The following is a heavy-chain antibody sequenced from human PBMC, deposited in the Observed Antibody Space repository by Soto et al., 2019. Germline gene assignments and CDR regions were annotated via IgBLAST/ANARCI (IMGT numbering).Heavy chain of an antibody. V-gene: IGHV1-18*01. Sequence: ASVKVSCKASGYTFTSYGFSWVRRAPGQGLEWMGWISAYNGNTNYAQKLQGRVTMTTDTSTSTAYMELRSLRSDDTAVYYCVRDRGYSGHDRWFDPWGQGTLVTVSS. CDR2: ISAYNGNT. CDR1: GYTFTSYG. D-gene: IGHD5-12*01. J-gene: IGHJ5*02. CDR3: VRDRGYSGHDRWFDP.